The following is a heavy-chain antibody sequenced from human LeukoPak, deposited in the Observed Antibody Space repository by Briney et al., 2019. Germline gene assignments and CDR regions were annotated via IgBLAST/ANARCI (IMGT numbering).Heavy chain of an antibody. CDR3: ASTSSYRVPPRIDY. D-gene: IGHD2-2*02. J-gene: IGHJ4*02. V-gene: IGHV4-34*01. CDR2: INHSGST. Sequence: PSETLSLTCAVYGGSFSGYYWSWIRQPPGKGLEWIGEINHSGSTNYNPSLKSRVTISVDTSKNQFSLKLSSVTAADTAVYYCASTSSYRVPPRIDYRGQGTLVTVSS. CDR1: GGSFSGYY.